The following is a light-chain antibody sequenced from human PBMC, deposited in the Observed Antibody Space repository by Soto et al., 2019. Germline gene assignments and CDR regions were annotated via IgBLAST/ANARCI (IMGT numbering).Light chain of an antibody. CDR2: DAS. Sequence: DIQMTQSPSTVSASVGDRVTITCRASQTITNRLAWYQRKPGKAPKVLIYDASNLESGVPSRFSGSGSGTEFILTISSLQPDDFATYYCQHYGGLWTFGQGTMVEVK. V-gene: IGKV1-5*01. CDR3: QHYGGLWT. CDR1: QTITNR. J-gene: IGKJ1*01.